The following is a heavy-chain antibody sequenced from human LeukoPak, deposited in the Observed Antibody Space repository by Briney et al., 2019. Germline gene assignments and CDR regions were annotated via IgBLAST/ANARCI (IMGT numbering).Heavy chain of an antibody. CDR3: ASGGSPGGYGVGSPFDL. V-gene: IGHV1-69*05. J-gene: IGHJ5*02. Sequence: ASVKVSCKASGGTFISYAISWVRQAPGQGLEWMGGIIPIFGTANYAQKFQGRVTITTDESTSTAYMELSSLRSEDTAVYYCASGGSPGGYGVGSPFDLWGQGTLVTVSS. D-gene: IGHD3-16*01. CDR2: IIPIFGTA. CDR1: GGTFISYA.